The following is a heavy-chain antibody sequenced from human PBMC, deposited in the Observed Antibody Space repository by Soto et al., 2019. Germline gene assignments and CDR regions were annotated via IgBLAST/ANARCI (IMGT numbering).Heavy chain of an antibody. CDR2: ISWSSVYT. D-gene: IGHD2-21*01. CDR1: EFTFDDYA. CDR3: GKDKSLGGEASTYYFDF. Sequence: EVQLVESGGGVVHPGRSLRLSCAASEFTFDDYAMHWVRQAPGKGLEWVAFISWSSVYTGYADSVKGRFTISRDNAKNPLYLEMNSQSTADTALYYCGKDKSLGGEASTYYFDFWGQGTLVTVSS. J-gene: IGHJ4*02. V-gene: IGHV3-9*01.